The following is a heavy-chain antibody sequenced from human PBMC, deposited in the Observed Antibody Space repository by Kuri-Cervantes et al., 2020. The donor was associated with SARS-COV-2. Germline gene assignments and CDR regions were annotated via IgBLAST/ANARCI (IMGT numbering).Heavy chain of an antibody. V-gene: IGHV3-74*01. Sequence: GGSLRLSCAAYGFTFSSYWMHWVRQAPGMGLVWASLINNDGRSTSFADFVKGRVTISRDNAKNTAYLQIHSLRADDTAVYYCSRHDSLKSWGQGTLVTVSS. CDR1: GFTFSSYW. D-gene: IGHD3-3*01. J-gene: IGHJ5*02. CDR2: INNDGRST. CDR3: SRHDSLKS.